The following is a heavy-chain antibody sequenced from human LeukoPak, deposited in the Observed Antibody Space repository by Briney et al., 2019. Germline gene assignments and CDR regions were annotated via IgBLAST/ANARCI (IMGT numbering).Heavy chain of an antibody. CDR2: LSSSGSAF. CDR3: ARDPGAYSSSPTDY. J-gene: IGHJ4*02. CDR1: GFTFRSYE. V-gene: IGHV3-48*03. D-gene: IGHD6-6*01. Sequence: GGSLRLSCEDSGFTFRSYEMNWVRQAPGKGLEWIAYLSSSGSAFSYADSVKGRFTIARDNAKNSVYLEMNSLRAEDTAVYYCARDPGAYSSSPTDYWGQGTLVTVSS.